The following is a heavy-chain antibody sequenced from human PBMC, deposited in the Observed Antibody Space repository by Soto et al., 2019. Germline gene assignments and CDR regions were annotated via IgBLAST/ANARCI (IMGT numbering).Heavy chain of an antibody. D-gene: IGHD2-15*01. V-gene: IGHV1-18*04. CDR2: ISAYNGNT. J-gene: IGHJ5*02. CDR3: ARDRLPHNWFDP. CDR1: VYTFTSYG. Sequence: ASVKVSCKASVYTFTSYGISWVRQAPAQGLEWMGWISAYNGNTNYAQKLQGRVTMTTDTSTSTVYMELRSLRADDTAVYYCARDRLPHNWFDPWGQGTLVTVSS.